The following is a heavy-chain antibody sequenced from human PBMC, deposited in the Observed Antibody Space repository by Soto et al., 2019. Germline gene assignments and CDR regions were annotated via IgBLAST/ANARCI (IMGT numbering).Heavy chain of an antibody. CDR1: GDSVSSNGAC. V-gene: IGHV6-1*01. J-gene: IGHJ6*02. Sequence: QVPLQQSGPGLVKPSQTLSLTCVISGDSVSSNGACWNWIRQSPSRGLQWLGRIYYRSKWFHDYAASVESRMAINPDTSRNQFSLQLIYVTPEDTAVYYCARVHCSAGTCLDGLDFWGQGTTVTVSS. CDR2: IYYRSKWFH. CDR3: ARVHCSAGTCLDGLDF. D-gene: IGHD2-15*01.